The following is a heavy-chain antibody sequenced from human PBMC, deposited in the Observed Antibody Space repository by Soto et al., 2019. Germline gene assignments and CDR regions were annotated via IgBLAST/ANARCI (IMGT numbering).Heavy chain of an antibody. J-gene: IGHJ3*01. CDR2: IIPIFGTA. Sequence: QVQLVQSGAEVKKPGSSVKVSCKASGGTFSSYAISWVRQAPGQGLEWMGGIIPIFGTANYAQKFQGRVTITADESTSTDYMELSSLRSEDTAVYYGAREGNCGGDCGGAFDLWGQGTMVTVSS. CDR1: GGTFSSYA. CDR3: AREGNCGGDCGGAFDL. V-gene: IGHV1-69*12. D-gene: IGHD2-21*02.